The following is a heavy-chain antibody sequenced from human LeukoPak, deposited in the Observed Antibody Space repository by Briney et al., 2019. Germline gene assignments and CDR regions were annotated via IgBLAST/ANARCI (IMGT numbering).Heavy chain of an antibody. J-gene: IGHJ6*02. CDR1: GGSFSGYY. Sequence: PSETLSLTCAVYGGSFSGYYWSWIRQPPGKGLEWIGEINHSGSTNYNPSLKSRVTISVDTSKNQFSLKLSSVTAADTAVYYCAREGGSIVVVPAAVDVWGRGTTVTVSS. CDR2: INHSGST. D-gene: IGHD2-2*01. CDR3: AREGGSIVVVPAAVDV. V-gene: IGHV4-34*01.